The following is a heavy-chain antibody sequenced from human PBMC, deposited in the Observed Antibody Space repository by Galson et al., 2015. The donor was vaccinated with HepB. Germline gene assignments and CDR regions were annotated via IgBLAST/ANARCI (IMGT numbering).Heavy chain of an antibody. D-gene: IGHD3-10*01. CDR2: VYWDDDK. CDR3: AHQHFYGPTGGNYFDA. CDR1: GFSLKDYAVA. V-gene: IGHV2-5*02. Sequence: PALVKPTQTLTLTCTFSGFSLKDYAVAVGWIRQPPGKALEWLALVYWDDDKRYSPSLNNRLTIIKDTSRNQVVLTLTNVDPVDTATYYCAHQHFYGPTGGNYFDAWGQGTQVTVSS. J-gene: IGHJ5*02.